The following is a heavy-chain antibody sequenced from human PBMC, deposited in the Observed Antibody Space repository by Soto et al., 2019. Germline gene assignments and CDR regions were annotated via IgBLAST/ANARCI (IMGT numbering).Heavy chain of an antibody. CDR2: ISYTGNT. J-gene: IGHJ3*02. Sequence: SETLSLTCSVSGGSINGYFWNWIRQPPGKGLEWIAFISYTGNTNYSPSLKSRVTISVDTSKNQFSLKLSSVTAADTAVYYCARDRRVATINNAFDIWGQGTMVTVSS. CDR3: ARDRRVATINNAFDI. D-gene: IGHD5-12*01. V-gene: IGHV4-59*12. CDR1: GGSINGYF.